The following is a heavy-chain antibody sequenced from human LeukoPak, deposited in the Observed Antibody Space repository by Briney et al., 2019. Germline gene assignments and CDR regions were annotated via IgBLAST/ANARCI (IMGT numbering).Heavy chain of an antibody. Sequence: GGSLRLSCAASGFTFSSYWMSWVRQAPGKGLEWVSAISGSAATTYYADSVKGRFTISRDSSTNSVYLQMNSLRAEDTAVYYCAKNFRRSITDDTFDIWGQGTLVTVSS. CDR3: AKNFRRSITDDTFDI. V-gene: IGHV3-23*01. CDR1: GFTFSSYW. J-gene: IGHJ3*02. D-gene: IGHD3-3*02. CDR2: ISGSAATT.